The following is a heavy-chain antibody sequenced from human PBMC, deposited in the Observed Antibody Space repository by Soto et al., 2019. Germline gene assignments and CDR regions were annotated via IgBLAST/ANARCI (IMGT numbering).Heavy chain of an antibody. D-gene: IGHD3-3*01. Sequence: PSETLSLTCAVYGGSFSGYYWSWIRQPPGKGLEWIGEINHSGSTNYSPSLKSRVTISVDTSKNQFSLKLSSVTAADTAVYYCARSLRGYYPPLNYYGMDVWGQGTTVTVSS. CDR1: GGSFSGYY. J-gene: IGHJ6*02. CDR3: ARSLRGYYPPLNYYGMDV. V-gene: IGHV4-34*01. CDR2: INHSGST.